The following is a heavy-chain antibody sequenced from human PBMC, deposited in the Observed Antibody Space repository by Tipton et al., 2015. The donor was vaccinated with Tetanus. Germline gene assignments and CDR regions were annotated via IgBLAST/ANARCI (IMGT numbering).Heavy chain of an antibody. CDR3: ARAHCTDGVCNFDF. CDR1: GYIFNNYW. D-gene: IGHD2-8*01. V-gene: IGHV5-51*01. J-gene: IGHJ4*02. Sequence: QLVQSGREVKKPGESLKISCKGSGYIFNNYWIGWVRQKPGKGLEWMGIIYPGDSDTRYSPSFQGRVTISVDKSINTAYLQWSSLKASDTSMFYCARAHCTDGVCNFDFWGQGALVTVAS. CDR2: IYPGDSDT.